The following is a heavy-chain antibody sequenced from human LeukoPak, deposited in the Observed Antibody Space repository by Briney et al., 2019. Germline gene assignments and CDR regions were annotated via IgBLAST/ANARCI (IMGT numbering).Heavy chain of an antibody. J-gene: IGHJ6*04. CDR1: GGTFSSYA. CDR3: ARTREGFVVPAYYCYYGMDV. D-gene: IGHD2-2*01. Sequence: SVKVSCKASGGTFSSYAISWVRQAPGQGLEWMGGIIPIFGTANYAQKFQGRVTITADESTSTAYMELSSLRSEDTAVYYCARTREGFVVPAYYCYYGMDVWGKGTTVTVSS. CDR2: IIPIFGTA. V-gene: IGHV1-69*13.